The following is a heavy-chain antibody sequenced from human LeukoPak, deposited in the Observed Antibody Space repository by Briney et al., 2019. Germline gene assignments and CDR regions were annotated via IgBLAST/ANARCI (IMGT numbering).Heavy chain of an antibody. Sequence: GGSLRLSCAASGFTFSSYSMNWVRQAPGKGLEWVSSINSDSSLMFYAESVKGRFTISRDNARNSLYLQMNSLRAEDTAVYYCAGDYEGNLAFDIWGQGTMVTVSS. J-gene: IGHJ3*02. CDR3: AGDYEGNLAFDI. CDR1: GFTFSSYS. D-gene: IGHD4-23*01. CDR2: INSDSSLM. V-gene: IGHV3-21*01.